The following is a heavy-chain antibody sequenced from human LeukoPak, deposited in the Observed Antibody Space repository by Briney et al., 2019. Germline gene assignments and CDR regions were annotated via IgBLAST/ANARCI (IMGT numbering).Heavy chain of an antibody. CDR3: ARDKSMYSSSWYDY. J-gene: IGHJ4*02. CDR1: GFTFSSYS. Sequence: PGGSLRLSCAASGFTFSSYSMDWVRQAPGKGLEWVSSISSGSSYIYYADSLKGRFTISRDNAKNSLYLQMNSLRAEDTAVYYCARDKSMYSSSWYDYWGQGTLVTVSS. CDR2: ISSGSSYI. V-gene: IGHV3-21*01. D-gene: IGHD6-13*01.